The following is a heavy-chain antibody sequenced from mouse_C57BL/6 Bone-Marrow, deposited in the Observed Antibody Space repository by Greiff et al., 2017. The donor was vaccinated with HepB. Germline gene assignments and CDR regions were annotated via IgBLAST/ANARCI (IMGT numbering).Heavy chain of an antibody. Sequence: VQLQQSGAELVRPGTSVKVSCKASGYAFTNYLIEWVKQRPGQGLEWIGVINPGSGGTNYNEKFKGKATLTADKSSSTAYMQLSSLTSEDSAVYFCARDGYSPWFAYWGHGTLVTVSA. V-gene: IGHV1-54*01. CDR2: INPGSGGT. D-gene: IGHD2-3*01. CDR1: GYAFTNYL. CDR3: ARDGYSPWFAY. J-gene: IGHJ3*01.